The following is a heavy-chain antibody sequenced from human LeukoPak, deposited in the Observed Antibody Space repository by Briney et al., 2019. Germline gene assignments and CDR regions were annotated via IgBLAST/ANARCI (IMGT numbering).Heavy chain of an antibody. Sequence: GGSLRLSCAASGFTFSSYGMSWVRQAPGKGLEWVSAISGSGGSTYYADSVKGRFTISRDNSKNTLYLQMNSLRAEDTAVYSCAKVSGYGDYAYYYYYMDVWGKGTTVTISS. J-gene: IGHJ6*03. CDR2: ISGSGGST. V-gene: IGHV3-23*01. D-gene: IGHD4-17*01. CDR3: AKVSGYGDYAYYYYYMDV. CDR1: GFTFSSYG.